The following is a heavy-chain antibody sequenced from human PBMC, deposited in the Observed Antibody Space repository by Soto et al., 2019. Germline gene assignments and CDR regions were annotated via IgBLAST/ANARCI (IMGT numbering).Heavy chain of an antibody. Sequence: EVQLVESGGGLVQPGGSLRLSCAASGFTFSSYWMHWVRQAPGKGLVWVSRINSDGSSTSYADSVKGRFTISRNNAKNTLYLQMNSLRAEETAVYYCAVAVAGPTAIGYWGQGILVTVSS. J-gene: IGHJ4*02. D-gene: IGHD6-19*01. V-gene: IGHV3-74*01. CDR1: GFTFSSYW. CDR3: AVAVAGPTAIGY. CDR2: INSDGSST.